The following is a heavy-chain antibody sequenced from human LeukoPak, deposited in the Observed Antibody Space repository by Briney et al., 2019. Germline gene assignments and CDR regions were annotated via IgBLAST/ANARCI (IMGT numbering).Heavy chain of an antibody. CDR2: ISYDGSNK. J-gene: IGHJ4*02. Sequence: GRSLRLSCAASGFTFSSYGMHWVRQAPGKGLEWVAVISYDGSNKYYADSVKGRFTISRDNSKNTLYLQMNSLRAEDTAVYYCAKDEERYYDILTGYPHPDYWGQGTLVTVSS. CDR1: GFTFSSYG. D-gene: IGHD3-9*01. CDR3: AKDEERYYDILTGYPHPDY. V-gene: IGHV3-30*18.